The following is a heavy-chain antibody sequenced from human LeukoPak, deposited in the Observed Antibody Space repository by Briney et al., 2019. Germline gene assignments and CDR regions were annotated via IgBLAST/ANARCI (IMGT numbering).Heavy chain of an antibody. D-gene: IGHD6-13*01. Sequence: GGSLRLSCAASGLTFSSYAMSWVRQAPGKGLEWVSAISGSGDSTYYADSVKGRFTISRDNSKNTLYLQMNSLRAGDTAVYYCAKEGDSSSWYDLYDYWGQGTLVTVSS. V-gene: IGHV3-23*01. CDR1: GLTFSSYA. CDR2: ISGSGDST. CDR3: AKEGDSSSWYDLYDY. J-gene: IGHJ4*02.